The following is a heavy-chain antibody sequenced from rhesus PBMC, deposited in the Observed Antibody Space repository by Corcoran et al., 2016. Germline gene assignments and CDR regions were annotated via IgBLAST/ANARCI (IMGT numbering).Heavy chain of an antibody. J-gene: IGHJ4*01. Sequence: DVPLGQSGGEVNRPAVPPKISCKTSEYRCIHVGLIWARQMDGKVREWIGAINPSPSDASYSPSSQGPVTIPADKSLTSASPPWTSLNASDTASYYCARGPTLGFDYWGQGVLVTVSS. D-gene: IGHD3-3*01. CDR1: EYRCIHVG. V-gene: IGHV5-20*02. CDR3: ARGPTLGFDY. CDR2: INPSPSDA.